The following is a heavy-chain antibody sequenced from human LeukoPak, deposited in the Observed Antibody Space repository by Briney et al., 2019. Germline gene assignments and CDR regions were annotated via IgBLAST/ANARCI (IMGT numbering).Heavy chain of an antibody. J-gene: IGHJ4*02. CDR3: ASTPNGVAAIYFDY. CDR2: ISYDGSNE. V-gene: IGHV3-30*04. D-gene: IGHD2-15*01. CDR1: GFTFSSYV. Sequence: GGSLRLSCAASGFTFSSYVMHWVRQAPGKGLEWVAIISYDGSNEYYADSVKGRFTISRDNSKNTLYLQMNSLRAEDTAVYYCASTPNGVAAIYFDYWGQGTLVTVSS.